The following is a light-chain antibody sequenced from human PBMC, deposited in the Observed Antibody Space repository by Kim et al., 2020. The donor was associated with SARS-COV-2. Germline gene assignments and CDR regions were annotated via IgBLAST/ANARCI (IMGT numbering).Light chain of an antibody. J-gene: IGKJ2*01. CDR3: QQYYSFPPT. CDR2: AAY. V-gene: IGKV1D-8*01. CDR1: QGIRSY. Sequence: SASTGDRVPLRCRMSQGIRSYFAVSQQTPGRAPEPLIYAAYTLQSGATSRFSGSGSGTDFTLTISCLQSEDFATYYCQQYYSFPPTFRQGNDLE.